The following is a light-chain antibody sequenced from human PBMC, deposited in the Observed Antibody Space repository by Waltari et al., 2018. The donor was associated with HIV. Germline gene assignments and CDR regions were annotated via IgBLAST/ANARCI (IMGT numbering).Light chain of an antibody. CDR1: TSTLGNDF. CDR3: GTWDTRLNGGV. Sequence: QSVLTQPPSVSAAPGQKVTISCSGSTSTLGNDFVSWYQHLPGAPPKPLIYENKKRPSGISDRFSGSKSDTSATLAITGLQTGDEAHYYCGTWDTRLNGGVFGGGTKLTVL. J-gene: IGLJ3*02. CDR2: ENK. V-gene: IGLV1-51*01.